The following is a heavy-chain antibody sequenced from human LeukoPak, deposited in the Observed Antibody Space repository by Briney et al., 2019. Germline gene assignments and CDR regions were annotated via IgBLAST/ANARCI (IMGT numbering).Heavy chain of an antibody. CDR2: VSHEGSSK. D-gene: IGHD6-19*01. Sequence: GGSLRLSCAASGFPFSGSDIHWVRQAPGKGLEWVAFVSHEGSSKFYAESVKGRFGISRDNSKSTTYLQMNGLRADDTAVYYCAKTTGGWPRFFDHWGQGTLVAVSS. J-gene: IGHJ4*02. CDR3: AKTTGGWPRFFDH. V-gene: IGHV3-30*18. CDR1: GFPFSGSD.